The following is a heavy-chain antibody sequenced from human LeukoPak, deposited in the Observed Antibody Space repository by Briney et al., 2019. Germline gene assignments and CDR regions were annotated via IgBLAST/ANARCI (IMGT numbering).Heavy chain of an antibody. J-gene: IGHJ6*02. V-gene: IGHV3-23*01. Sequence: PGGSLRLSCAASGFTFSSYAMSRVRQAPGKGLEWVSSISGSGGSTYYADSVKGRFTISRDNSKNTLYLQMNSLRAEDTAVYYCAKDSTVSGSYYGMDVWGQGTTVTVSS. CDR1: GFTFSSYA. D-gene: IGHD3-3*01. CDR3: AKDSTVSGSYYGMDV. CDR2: ISGSGGST.